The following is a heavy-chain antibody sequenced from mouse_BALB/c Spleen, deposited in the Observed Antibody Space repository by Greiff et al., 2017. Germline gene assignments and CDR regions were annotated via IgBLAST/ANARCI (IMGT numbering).Heavy chain of an antibody. CDR3: ARDSPLITTVVARGYYYAMDY. CDR2: IWGDGST. J-gene: IGHJ4*01. D-gene: IGHD1-1*01. Sequence: VQLQQSGPGLVAPSQSLSITCTVSGFSLTGYGVNWVRQPPGKGLEWLGMIWGDGSTDYNSALKSRLSISKDNSKSQVFLKMNSLQTDDTARYYCARDSPLITTVVARGYYYAMDYWGQGTSVTVSS. V-gene: IGHV2-6-7*01. CDR1: GFSLTGYG.